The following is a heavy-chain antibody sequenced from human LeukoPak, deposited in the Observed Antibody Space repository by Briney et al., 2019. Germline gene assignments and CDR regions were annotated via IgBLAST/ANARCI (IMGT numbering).Heavy chain of an antibody. Sequence: PSETLSLTXTVSGGSISSYYWSWIRQPPGKGLEWIGYIYYSGSTNYNPSLKSRVTISVDTSKNQFSLKLSSVTAADTAVYYCAHHYDFWGGYIDYWGQGTLVTVSS. CDR1: GGSISSYY. J-gene: IGHJ4*02. D-gene: IGHD3-3*01. CDR3: AHHYDFWGGYIDY. V-gene: IGHV4-59*01. CDR2: IYYSGST.